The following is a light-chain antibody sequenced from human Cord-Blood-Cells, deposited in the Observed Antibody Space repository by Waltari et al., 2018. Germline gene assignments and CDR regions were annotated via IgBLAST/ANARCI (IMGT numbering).Light chain of an antibody. CDR1: QGISSY. Sequence: DIQLTQSPSFLSASVGDRVTITCRSSQGISSYLAWYQQKPGKAPNLLIYAASTLQSGVPSRFSGSGSGTEFTLTISSLQPEDFATYYCQQLNSYPFFGGGTKVEIK. J-gene: IGKJ4*01. CDR2: AAS. CDR3: QQLNSYPF. V-gene: IGKV1-9*01.